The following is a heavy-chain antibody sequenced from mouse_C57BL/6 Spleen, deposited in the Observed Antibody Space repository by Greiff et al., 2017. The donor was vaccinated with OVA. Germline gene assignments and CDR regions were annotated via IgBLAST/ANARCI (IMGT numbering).Heavy chain of an antibody. V-gene: IGHV1-81*01. CDR3: ARKDGYYVD. CDR2: IYPRSGNT. CDR1: GYTFTSYG. J-gene: IGHJ2*01. D-gene: IGHD2-3*01. Sequence: VQRVESGAELARPGASVKLSCKASGYTFTSYGISWVKQRTGQGLEWIGEIYPRSGNTYYNEKFKGKATLTADKSSSTAYMELRSLTSEDSAVYFCARKDGYYVDWGQGTTLTVSS.